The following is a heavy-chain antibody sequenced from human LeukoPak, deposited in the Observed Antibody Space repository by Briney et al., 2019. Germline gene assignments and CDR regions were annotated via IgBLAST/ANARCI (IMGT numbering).Heavy chain of an antibody. V-gene: IGHV3-66*01. CDR3: GREILPSYAFDI. D-gene: IGHD2/OR15-2a*01. J-gene: IGHJ3*02. CDR2: IYSGGST. Sequence: PGGSLRLSCAASGFTFSSYAMSWVRQAPGKGLEWVSAIYSGGSTYYADSVKGRFTISRDISKNTLFFEMNSLRAEDTAVYYCGREILPSYAFDIWGQGTMVTVSS. CDR1: GFTFSSYA.